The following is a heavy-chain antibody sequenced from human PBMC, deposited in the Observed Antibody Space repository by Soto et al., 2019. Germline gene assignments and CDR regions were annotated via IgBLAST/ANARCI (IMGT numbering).Heavy chain of an antibody. CDR2: IYWDDDK. V-gene: IGHV2-5*02. CDR1: GFSLSTSGVG. Sequence: QITLKESGPTLVKPTQTLTLTCTFSGFSLSTSGVGVGWIRQPPGKALEWLALIYWDDDKRYSPSLRSRLTISNDTSKNPLVLTMTNMDPVDTATYYCIQSRCGGDCLQSYASHYYYGMDVWGQGTTVTVSS. D-gene: IGHD2-21*02. CDR3: IQSRCGGDCLQSYASHYYYGMDV. J-gene: IGHJ6*02.